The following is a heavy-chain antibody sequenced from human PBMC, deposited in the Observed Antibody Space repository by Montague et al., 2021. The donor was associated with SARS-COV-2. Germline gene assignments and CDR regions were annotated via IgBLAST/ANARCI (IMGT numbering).Heavy chain of an antibody. CDR3: AKDFGSSLTEQFDY. V-gene: IGHV3-33*06. CDR1: GFTFSSYG. J-gene: IGHJ4*02. D-gene: IGHD2-2*01. CDR2: IWYDGSNK. Sequence: SLRLSCAASGFTFSSYGMHWVRQAPGKGLDCVAVIWYDGSNKYYADSVKGRFTISRDNSKNTLYLQMNSLRAEDTAVYYCAKDFGSSLTEQFDYWGQGTLVTVSS.